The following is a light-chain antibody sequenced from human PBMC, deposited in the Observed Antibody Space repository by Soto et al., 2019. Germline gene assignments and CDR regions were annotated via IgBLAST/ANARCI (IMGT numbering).Light chain of an antibody. V-gene: IGKV1-5*03. J-gene: IGKJ1*01. Sequence: DIQMTQSPSTLSASVGDRVTITCRASQSISSWWAWYQQKPGKAPNLLIYKASSLESGVPSRFSGSGSGTEFTLTINSLQPDDFATYYCQQYNSYPETFGQGTKVEIK. CDR2: KAS. CDR1: QSISSW. CDR3: QQYNSYPET.